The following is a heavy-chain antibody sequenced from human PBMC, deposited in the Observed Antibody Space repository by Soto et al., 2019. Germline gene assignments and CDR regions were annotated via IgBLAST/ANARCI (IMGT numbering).Heavy chain of an antibody. CDR1: GGSISSTSHY. CDR2: IYSSGST. D-gene: IGHD6-19*01. CDR3: ASPQGAVAVAGAFDY. J-gene: IGHJ4*02. V-gene: IGHV4-39*01. Sequence: QLQLQESGPRLVKPSETLSLTCTVSGGSISSTSHYWGWIRQPPGKGLEWIGSIYSSGSTYYNPSLESRVTISVDTSKNQFSLRLSSVTAADTAVYYCASPQGAVAVAGAFDYWGQGTLVTVPS.